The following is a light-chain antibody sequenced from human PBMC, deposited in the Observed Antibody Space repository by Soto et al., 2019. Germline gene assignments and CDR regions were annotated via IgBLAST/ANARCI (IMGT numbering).Light chain of an antibody. CDR2: AAS. J-gene: IGKJ1*01. CDR1: QNIGTF. V-gene: IGKV1-39*01. CDR3: QQAYDPVPWT. Sequence: DIQMTQSPSSLSASVGDRVTLTCRPSQNIGTFLNWYQQKPGRAPHLLIYAASNLQTGVPARFIGSGSGTEFTLTISTLQPEDFATYYCQQAYDPVPWTFGQGTKVQIK.